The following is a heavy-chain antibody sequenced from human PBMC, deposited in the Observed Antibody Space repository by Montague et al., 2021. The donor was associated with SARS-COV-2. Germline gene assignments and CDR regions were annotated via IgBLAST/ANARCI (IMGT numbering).Heavy chain of an antibody. D-gene: IGHD4-23*01. CDR3: ASRGDYGGPRFDY. Sequence: SETLSLTCTVSGGSVSSRSYYWGWIRQPPGKGLEWIGSIYYSGSTHYNPSLKSRVTISVDTSKNQFSLKLSSVTAADTAVYYCASRGDYGGPRFDYWGQEPWSPSPQ. CDR1: GGSVSSRSYY. V-gene: IGHV4-39*01. J-gene: IGHJ4*01. CDR2: IYYSGST.